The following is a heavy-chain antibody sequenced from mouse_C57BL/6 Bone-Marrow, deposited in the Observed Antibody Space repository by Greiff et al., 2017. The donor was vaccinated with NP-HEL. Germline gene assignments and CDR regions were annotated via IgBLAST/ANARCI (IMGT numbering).Heavy chain of an antibody. Sequence: VQLQQPGAELVMPGASVKLSCKASGYTFTSYWMHWVKQRPGQGLEWIGEIDPSDSYTNYNQKFKGKSTLTVDKSSSTAYMQLSSLTSEDSAVYYCARSGFITPLYFDVWGTGTTVTVSS. CDR2: IDPSDSYT. D-gene: IGHD1-1*01. CDR3: ARSGFITPLYFDV. CDR1: GYTFTSYW. J-gene: IGHJ1*03. V-gene: IGHV1-69*01.